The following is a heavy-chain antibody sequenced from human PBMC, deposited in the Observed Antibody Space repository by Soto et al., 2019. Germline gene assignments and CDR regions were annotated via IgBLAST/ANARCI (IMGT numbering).Heavy chain of an antibody. CDR2: ISYDGSNK. J-gene: IGHJ6*02. CDR3: AKDLRPSIFGVVGLRYYYGMDV. Sequence: GGSLRLSCAASGFTFSSYGMHWVRQAPGKGLEWVAVISYDGSNKYYADSVKGRFTISRDNSKNTLYLQMNSLRAEDTAVYYCAKDLRPSIFGVVGLRYYYGMDVWGQGTTVTVSS. D-gene: IGHD3-3*01. CDR1: GFTFSSYG. V-gene: IGHV3-30*18.